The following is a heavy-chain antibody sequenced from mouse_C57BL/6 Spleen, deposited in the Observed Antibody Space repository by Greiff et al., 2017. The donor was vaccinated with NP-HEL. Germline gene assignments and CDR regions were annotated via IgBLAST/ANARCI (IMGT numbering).Heavy chain of an antibody. Sequence: VQLQQSGPELVKPGASVKISCKASGYAFSSSWMNWVKQRPGKGLEWIGRIYPGDGDTNYNGKFKGKATLTADKSSSTAYMQLSSLTSEDSAVYFCARSLFITTVVATDFDVWGTGTTVTVSS. CDR2: IYPGDGDT. CDR1: GYAFSSSW. J-gene: IGHJ1*03. CDR3: ARSLFITTVVATDFDV. V-gene: IGHV1-82*01. D-gene: IGHD1-1*01.